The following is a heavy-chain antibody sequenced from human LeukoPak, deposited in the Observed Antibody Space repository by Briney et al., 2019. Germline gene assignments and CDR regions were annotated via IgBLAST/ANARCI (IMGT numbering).Heavy chain of an antibody. CDR2: IYHSGST. D-gene: IGHD4-23*01. J-gene: IGHJ4*02. Sequence: SETLSLTCAVSGYSISSGYYWGWIRQPPGKGLEWIGSIYHSGSTYYNPSLKSRVTISEDTSKNQFSLKLSSVTAADTAVYYCARSWEVVTLFYFDYWGQGTLVTVSS. CDR1: GYSISSGYY. CDR3: ARSWEVVTLFYFDY. V-gene: IGHV4-38-2*01.